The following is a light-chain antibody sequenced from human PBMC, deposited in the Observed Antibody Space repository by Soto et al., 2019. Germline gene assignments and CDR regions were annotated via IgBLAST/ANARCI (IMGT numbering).Light chain of an antibody. J-gene: IGLJ1*01. Sequence: QSVLTQPASVSVSPGQSITISCTGTSSDVGAYNFVSWYQQHPGKAPKLIIYDVSNRPSGVSNRFSGSKSGNTASLTISGLQAEDEADYCCSSFTSSSTRVFGTGTKVTV. CDR3: SSFTSSSTRV. V-gene: IGLV2-14*03. CDR2: DVS. CDR1: SSDVGAYNF.